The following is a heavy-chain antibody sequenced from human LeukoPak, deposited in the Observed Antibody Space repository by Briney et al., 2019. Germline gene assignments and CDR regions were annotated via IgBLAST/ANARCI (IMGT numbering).Heavy chain of an antibody. J-gene: IGHJ4*02. Sequence: GASVKVSCTASGYTFTSYYMHWVRQAPGQGLEWMGIINPSGGSTSYAQKLQGRVTMTRDTSTSTVYMELSSLRSEDTAVYYCARDRENYYDSSGSLGGSDYWGQGTLVTVSS. V-gene: IGHV1-46*04. D-gene: IGHD3-22*01. CDR1: GYTFTSYY. CDR2: INPSGGST. CDR3: ARDRENYYDSSGSLGGSDY.